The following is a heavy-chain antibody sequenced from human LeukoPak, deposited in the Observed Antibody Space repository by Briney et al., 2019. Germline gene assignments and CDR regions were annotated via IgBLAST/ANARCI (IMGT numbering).Heavy chain of an antibody. Sequence: ASVKVSCKASGGTFSSYAISWVRQAPGQGLEWMGGIIPIFGTANYAQKFQGRVTMTRDTSTSTAYMELSSLGSEDTAVYYCAKYRSGWGFGPWGQGTLVTVSS. CDR2: IIPIFGTA. J-gene: IGHJ5*02. D-gene: IGHD6-19*01. CDR3: AKYRSGWGFGP. CDR1: GGTFSSYA. V-gene: IGHV1-69*05.